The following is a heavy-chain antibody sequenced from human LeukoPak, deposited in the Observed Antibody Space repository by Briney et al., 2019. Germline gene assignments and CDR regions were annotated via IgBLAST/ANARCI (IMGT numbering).Heavy chain of an antibody. CDR2: IFHGGSS. CDR1: GGSVSSADSS. CDR3: ARGFDDYYAASGATWVYFDY. Sequence: PSQTLSLTCDVSGGSVSSADSSWSWIRQPPGKGLEWIGFIFHGGSSYYNPSLKSRVTISIDRSKNQFSLELNSVTAADTAVYYCARGFDDYYAASGATWVYFDYWGQGSLVTVSS. V-gene: IGHV4-30-2*01. J-gene: IGHJ4*02. D-gene: IGHD2-15*01.